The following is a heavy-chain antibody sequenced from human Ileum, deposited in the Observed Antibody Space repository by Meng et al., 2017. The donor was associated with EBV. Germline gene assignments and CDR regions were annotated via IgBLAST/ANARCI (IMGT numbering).Heavy chain of an antibody. J-gene: IGHJ4*02. CDR1: GFTFSDSY. Sequence: VDAGGGLVKPGGSLRSSCAVSGFTFSDSYMNWIRQAPGKGLEWISYISTDGGTIHYRDSVKGRFTISRDNTKNSLYLQMNSLRADDTAVYYCARGTPRAELGTDYWGQGTLVTVSS. D-gene: IGHD7-27*01. CDR2: ISTDGGTI. CDR3: ARGTPRAELGTDY. V-gene: IGHV3-11*01.